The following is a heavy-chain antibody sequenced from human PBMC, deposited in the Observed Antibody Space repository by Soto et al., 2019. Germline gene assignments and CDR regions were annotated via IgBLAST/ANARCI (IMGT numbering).Heavy chain of an antibody. CDR2: IYYSGAT. D-gene: IGHD3-10*01. CDR3: ARHYTSGNLXSPINY. J-gene: IGHJ4*02. V-gene: IGHV4-39*01. CDR1: GDSMSGTTYQ. Sequence: PSETLSLTCSVSGDSMSGTTYQWDWIRQPPGKGLEWIGTIYYSGATHYNPSLRSRITISVDTSNNQFFLKLNFVTAADTAVYFCARHYTSGNLXSPINYWGKGALVTVS.